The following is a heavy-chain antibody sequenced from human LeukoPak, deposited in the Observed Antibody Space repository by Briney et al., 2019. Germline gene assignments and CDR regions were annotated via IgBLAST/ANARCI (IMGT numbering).Heavy chain of an antibody. CDR1: GYTFNGYY. J-gene: IGHJ4*02. CDR2: INPNSGGT. CDR3: ASLVVVAATDSYFDY. V-gene: IGHV1-2*02. D-gene: IGHD2-15*01. Sequence: GASVKVSCKASGYTFNGYYMHWVRQAPGQGLEWMGWINPNSGGTNYAQKFQGRVTMTRDMSISTAYMELSRLRSDDTAVYYCASLVVVAATDSYFDYWGQGTLVTVSS.